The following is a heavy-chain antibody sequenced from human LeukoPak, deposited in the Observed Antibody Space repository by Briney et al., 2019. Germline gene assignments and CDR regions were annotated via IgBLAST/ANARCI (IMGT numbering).Heavy chain of an antibody. CDR3: AREGVEMATIRAAEYYYYYYGMDV. Sequence: ASVKVSCKASGYTFTSYYMHWVRQAPGQGLEWMGIINPSGGSTSYAQKFQGRVTMTRDTSTSTVYMEQSSLRSEDTAVYYCAREGVEMATIRAAEYYYYYYGMDVWGQGTTVTVSS. CDR1: GYTFTSYY. J-gene: IGHJ6*02. CDR2: INPSGGST. D-gene: IGHD5-24*01. V-gene: IGHV1-46*01.